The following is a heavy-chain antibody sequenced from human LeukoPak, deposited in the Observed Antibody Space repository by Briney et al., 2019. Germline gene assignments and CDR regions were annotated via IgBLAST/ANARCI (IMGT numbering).Heavy chain of an antibody. CDR1: GFTFSDYY. CDR3: ARRGYYDSSGYDF. J-gene: IGHJ4*02. D-gene: IGHD3-22*01. Sequence: GGSLRLSCAASGFTFSDYYMSWIRQAPGKGLEWVSYISSSGSTIYYADSVKGRFTISRDNAKNSLYLQMTSLRAEDTAIYYCARRGYYDSSGYDFWGQGTLVTVSS. CDR2: ISSSGSTI. V-gene: IGHV3-11*01.